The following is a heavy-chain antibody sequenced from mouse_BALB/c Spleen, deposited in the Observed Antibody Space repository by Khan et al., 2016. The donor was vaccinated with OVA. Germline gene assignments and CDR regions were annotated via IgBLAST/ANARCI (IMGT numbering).Heavy chain of an antibody. Sequence: QIQLVQSGPGLVQPSQSLSITCTVSGFSLNYYGVHWVRQSPGKGLEWLGVIWSGGSKDYNAPFISRLSISKDNSKSQVFFKMNSLQSNDTAIYYCARNYDDDEGLAYGGQGTLVTVAA. CDR1: GFSLNYYG. V-gene: IGHV2-2*03. CDR2: IWSGGSK. J-gene: IGHJ3*01. CDR3: ARNYDDDEGLAY. D-gene: IGHD2-4*01.